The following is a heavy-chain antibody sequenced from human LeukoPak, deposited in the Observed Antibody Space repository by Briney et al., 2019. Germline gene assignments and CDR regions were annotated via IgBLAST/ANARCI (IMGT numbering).Heavy chain of an antibody. D-gene: IGHD2-2*01. CDR1: GFTFSSYW. V-gene: IGHV3-7*01. CDR2: IKQDGSEK. J-gene: IGHJ5*02. Sequence: GGSLRLSCAASGFTFSSYWMSWVRQAPGKGLEWVANIKQDGSEKYYVDSVKGRFTISRDNAKNSLYLQMNGLRAEDTAVYYCARGSECSSTSCHSYWFDPWGQGTLVTVSS. CDR3: ARGSECSSTSCHSYWFDP.